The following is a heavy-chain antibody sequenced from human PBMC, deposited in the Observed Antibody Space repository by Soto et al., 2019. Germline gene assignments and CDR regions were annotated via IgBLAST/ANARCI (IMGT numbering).Heavy chain of an antibody. D-gene: IGHD1-1*01. CDR1: GYTFTSYA. CDR3: ARTQTGTMYPIFDY. V-gene: IGHV1-3*01. CDR2: INAGNGNT. J-gene: IGHJ4*02. Sequence: QVQLVQSGAEVKKPGASVKVSCKASGYTFTSYAMHWVRQAPGQRLEWMGWINAGNGNTKYSQKFQGRVTITRDTSASTAYMELSSLRSEDTSVYYCARTQTGTMYPIFDYWGQGTLVTVSS.